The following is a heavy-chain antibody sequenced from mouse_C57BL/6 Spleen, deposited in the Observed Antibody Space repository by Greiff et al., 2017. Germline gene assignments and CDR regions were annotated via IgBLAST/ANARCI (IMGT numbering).Heavy chain of an antibody. CDR3: AKRDYYGSEGY. CDR1: GFTFSDYG. J-gene: IGHJ3*01. D-gene: IGHD1-1*01. CDR2: ISSGSSTI. V-gene: IGHV5-17*01. Sequence: VMLVESGGGLVKPGGSLKLSCAASGFTFSDYGMHWVRQAPQKGLEWVAYISSGSSTIYYADTVKGRGTISRDNAKSTLFLQMTSLRSVDTAMYYCAKRDYYGSEGYGGQGTLFTVSA.